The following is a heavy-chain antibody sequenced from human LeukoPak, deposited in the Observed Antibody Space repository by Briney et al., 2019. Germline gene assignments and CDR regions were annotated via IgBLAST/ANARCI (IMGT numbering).Heavy chain of an antibody. V-gene: IGHV3-21*04. CDR1: GFTFSSYS. Sequence: PGGSLRLSCAASGFTFSSYSMNWVRQAPGKGLEWVSSISSSSSYIYYADSVKGRFTISRDNSKNTLYLQMNSLRAEDTAVYYCAKEETYYDILTTTWYFDLWGRGTLVTVSS. CDR2: ISSSSSYI. J-gene: IGHJ2*01. CDR3: AKEETYYDILTTTWYFDL. D-gene: IGHD3-9*01.